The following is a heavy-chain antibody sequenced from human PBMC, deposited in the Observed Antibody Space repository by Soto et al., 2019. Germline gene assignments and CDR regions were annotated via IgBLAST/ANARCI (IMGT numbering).Heavy chain of an antibody. J-gene: IGHJ3*02. CDR3: ARERGFLSEALDI. CDR2: TYYRSQWHN. CDR1: GDSVSSNTAT. D-gene: IGHD2-21*01. Sequence: PSQTLSLTCGISGDSVSSNTATWNWIRQSPSRGLEWLGRTYYRSQWHNEYEESVKGRITISPDTSKNQFSLQLNSMSPKDTAVYYCARERGFLSEALDIWGRGTMVTVSS. V-gene: IGHV6-1*01.